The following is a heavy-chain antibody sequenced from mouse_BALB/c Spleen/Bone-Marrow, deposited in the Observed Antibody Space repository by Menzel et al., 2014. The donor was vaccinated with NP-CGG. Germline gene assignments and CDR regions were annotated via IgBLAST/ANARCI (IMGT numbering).Heavy chain of an antibody. D-gene: IGHD1-1*02. CDR1: GFSLSSYG. J-gene: IGHJ1*01. V-gene: IGHV2-5*01. CDR2: IWRGGST. CDR3: AKNGNWYFDV. Sequence: VQVVESGPGLVQPSQSLSITCTVSGFSLSSYGVHWVRQSPGKGLEWLGVIWRGGSTDYNAAFMSRLSITKDNSKSQVFFKMDSLQADDTAIYYCAKNGNWYFDVWGAGTTVTVSS.